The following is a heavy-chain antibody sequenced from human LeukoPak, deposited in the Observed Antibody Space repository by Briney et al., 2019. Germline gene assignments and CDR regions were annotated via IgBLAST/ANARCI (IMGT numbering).Heavy chain of an antibody. CDR2: FDPEDGET. D-gene: IGHD2-15*01. CDR3: ASAPVGELGYCSGGSCYFDY. CDR1: GYTLTELS. Sequence: ASVKVSCKVSGYTLTELSMHWVRQAPGKGLEWMGGFDPEDGETIYAQKFQGRVTMTEDTSTDTAYMELSSLRSEDTAVYYCASAPVGELGYCSGGSCYFDYWGQGTLVTVSS. J-gene: IGHJ4*02. V-gene: IGHV1-24*01.